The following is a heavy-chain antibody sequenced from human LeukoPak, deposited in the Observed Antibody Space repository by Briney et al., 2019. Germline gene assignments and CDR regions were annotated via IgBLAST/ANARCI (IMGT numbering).Heavy chain of an antibody. J-gene: IGHJ4*02. D-gene: IGHD3-22*01. CDR2: INHSGST. CDR1: SGSFSDYY. CDR3: ARGQGYYDSSGYYEL. V-gene: IGHV4-34*01. Sequence: SETLSLTCAVYSGSFSDYYWSWLRQPPGKGLEWIGEINHSGSTNYNPSLKSRVTISVDTSKNQFSLKLSSVTAADTAVYCCARGQGYYDSSGYYELWGQGTLVTVSS.